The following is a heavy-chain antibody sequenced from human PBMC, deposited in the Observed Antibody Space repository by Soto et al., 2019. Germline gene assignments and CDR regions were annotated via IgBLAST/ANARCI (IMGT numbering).Heavy chain of an antibody. J-gene: IGHJ3*02. CDR1: GHTLTELS. CDR2: FDPEDGET. CDR3: ARFGGIAAAGGAFDI. Sequence: ASVKVSCKVSGHTLTELSMHWVRQAPGKGLEWMGGFDPEDGETIYAQKFQGRVTMTTDTSTSTAYMELRSLRSDDTAVYYCARFGGIAAAGGAFDIWGQGTMVTVSS. D-gene: IGHD6-13*01. V-gene: IGHV1-24*01.